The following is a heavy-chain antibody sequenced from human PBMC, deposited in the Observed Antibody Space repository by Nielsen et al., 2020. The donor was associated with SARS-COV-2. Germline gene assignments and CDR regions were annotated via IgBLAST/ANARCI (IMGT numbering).Heavy chain of an antibody. CDR1: GFALSDHF. D-gene: IGHD6-19*01. V-gene: IGHV3-11*04. Sequence: GGSLRLSCAASGFALSDHFMSWIRQAPGKGLEWISYISNRESGSVTFYADSVKGRFTISRDSARSPIYLQMNSLRAEDTAVYYCASSGWLDYWGQGTLVTVSS. CDR2: ISNRESGSVT. CDR3: ASSGWLDY. J-gene: IGHJ4*02.